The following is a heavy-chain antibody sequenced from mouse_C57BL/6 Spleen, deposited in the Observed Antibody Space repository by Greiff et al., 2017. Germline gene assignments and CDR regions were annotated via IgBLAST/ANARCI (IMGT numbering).Heavy chain of an antibody. V-gene: IGHV1-69*01. CDR2: IDPSDSYT. J-gene: IGHJ3*01. CDR3: ARGGSAWFAY. Sequence: VQLQQPGAELVKPGASVKLSCKASGYTFTSYWMHWVKQRPGQGLEWIGEIDPSDSYTNYNQKFKGKSTLTVDKSSSTAYMQLSSLTSEDSAVYYCARGGSAWFAYWGQGTLVTVSA. CDR1: GYTFTSYW.